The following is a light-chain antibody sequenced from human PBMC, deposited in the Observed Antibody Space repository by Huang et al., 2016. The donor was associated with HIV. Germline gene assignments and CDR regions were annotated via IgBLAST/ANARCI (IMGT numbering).Light chain of an antibody. CDR2: GAS. Sequence: IQLTQSPPSVSASVGDSVTFTCRASQDITTFLAWYQQKPGKAPQLLISGASTLQSGVPSRFRGSGSGTNFSLTISSLQPEDIATYYCQQLTTYPLTFGPGTRLEMK. V-gene: IGKV1-9*01. J-gene: IGKJ5*01. CDR3: QQLTTYPLT. CDR1: QDITTF.